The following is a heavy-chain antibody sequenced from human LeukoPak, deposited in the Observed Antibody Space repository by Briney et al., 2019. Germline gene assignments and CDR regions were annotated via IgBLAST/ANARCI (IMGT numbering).Heavy chain of an antibody. CDR1: GGTFSSYA. CDR3: ARAYDSSGYESDY. V-gene: IGHV1-69*04. J-gene: IGHJ4*02. CDR2: IIPIRGIA. Sequence: SVKVSCKASGGTFSSYAISWVRQAPGKGLEWMGRIIPIRGIANYAQKFQGRVTITADKSTSTAYMELSSLRSEDTAVYYCARAYDSSGYESDYWGQGTLVTVSS. D-gene: IGHD3-22*01.